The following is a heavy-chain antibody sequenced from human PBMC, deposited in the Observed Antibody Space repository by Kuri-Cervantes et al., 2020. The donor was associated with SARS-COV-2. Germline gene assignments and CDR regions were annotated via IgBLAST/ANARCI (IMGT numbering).Heavy chain of an antibody. CDR3: ARGLDFWSGYYGMDV. CDR2: ISAYNGNT. D-gene: IGHD3-3*01. J-gene: IGHJ6*02. V-gene: IGHV1-18*04. Sequence: ASVKVSCMASGYTFTSYGISWVRQAPGQGLEWMGWISAYNGNTNYAQKLQGRVTMTTDTSTSTAYMELRSLRSDDTAVYYCARGLDFWSGYYGMDVWGQGTTVTVSS. CDR1: GYTFTSYG.